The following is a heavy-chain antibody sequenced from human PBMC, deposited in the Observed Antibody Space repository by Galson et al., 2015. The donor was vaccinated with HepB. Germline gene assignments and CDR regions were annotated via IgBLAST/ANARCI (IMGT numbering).Heavy chain of an antibody. Sequence: SVKVSCKASGGTFSSYAISWVRQAPGQGLEWMGGIIPIFGTANYAQKFQGRVTITADKSTSTAYMELSSLRSEDTAVYYCARVLYYDILTGPNYYYYYGMDVWGQGTTATVSS. CDR1: GGTFSSYA. D-gene: IGHD3-9*01. V-gene: IGHV1-69*06. CDR3: ARVLYYDILTGPNYYYYYGMDV. J-gene: IGHJ6*02. CDR2: IIPIFGTA.